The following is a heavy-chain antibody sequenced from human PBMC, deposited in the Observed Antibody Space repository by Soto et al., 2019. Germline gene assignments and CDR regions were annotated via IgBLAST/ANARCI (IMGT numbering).Heavy chain of an antibody. J-gene: IGHJ4*02. V-gene: IGHV3-33*01. D-gene: IGHD3-3*01. CDR2: IWYDGSNK. CDR1: GFTFSSYG. CDR3: ARSEGAYLEWAKFDY. Sequence: GGSLRLSCAASGFTFSSYGMHWVRQAPGKGLEWVAVIWYDGSNKYYADSVKGRFTISRDNSKNTLYLQMNSLRAEDTAVYYCARSEGAYLEWAKFDYWGQGTLVTVSS.